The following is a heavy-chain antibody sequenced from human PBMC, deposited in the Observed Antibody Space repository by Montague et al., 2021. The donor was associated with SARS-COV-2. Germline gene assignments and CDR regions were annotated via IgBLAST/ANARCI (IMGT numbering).Heavy chain of an antibody. J-gene: IGHJ4*02. Sequence: SETLSLTCTVSGGSVTSGNYHWSRIRQPPGKGLEWIGYIYYGGSTHYSPSLNSRVTISLDTSKNQLSLRLNSATAADTAVYFCATYWQGGSGMGNWGKGTLVTVSA. V-gene: IGHV4-61*01. CDR2: IYYGGST. CDR3: ATYWQGGSGMGN. D-gene: IGHD3-10*01. CDR1: GGSVTSGNYH.